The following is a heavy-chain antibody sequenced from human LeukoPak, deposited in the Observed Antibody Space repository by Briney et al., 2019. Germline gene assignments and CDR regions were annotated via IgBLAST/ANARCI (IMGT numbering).Heavy chain of an antibody. Sequence: GGSLRLSRVASGFSFRNYGMHWVRQATGKGLEWVSFIWSDGNNKKYGDSVKGRFTISRDNSNNMLYLQMDSLRPEDTGVYYCAKDPGASVPDFYTDVWGKGTTVIVSS. D-gene: IGHD2-8*02. CDR2: IWSDGNNK. J-gene: IGHJ6*03. V-gene: IGHV3-30*02. CDR3: AKDPGASVPDFYTDV. CDR1: GFSFRNYG.